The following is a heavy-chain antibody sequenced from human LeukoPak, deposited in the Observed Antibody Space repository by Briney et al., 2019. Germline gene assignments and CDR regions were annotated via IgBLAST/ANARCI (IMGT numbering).Heavy chain of an antibody. CDR3: ARGGYSYGAPYYFDY. CDR2: INWNGDST. V-gene: IGHV3-20*04. Sequence: RPGGSLRLSCAASGLTFDDYGMSWVRQAPGKGLEWASGINWNGDSTGYADSVKGRLTIFRDNAKSSLFLQMNSLRAEDTAFYYCARGGYSYGAPYYFDYWGQGTLVTVSS. D-gene: IGHD5-18*01. J-gene: IGHJ4*02. CDR1: GLTFDDYG.